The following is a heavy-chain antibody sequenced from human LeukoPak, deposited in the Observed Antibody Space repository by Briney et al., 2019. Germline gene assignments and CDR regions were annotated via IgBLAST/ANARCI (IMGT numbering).Heavy chain of an antibody. D-gene: IGHD1-26*01. CDR3: ARIRYSGSYFDY. CDR1: GFSPSTSGMC. CDR2: IDWDDDK. V-gene: IGHV2-70*11. Sequence: SGPALVKPTQPLTLTCTFSGFSPSTSGMCVTWIRQPPGKALEWLARIDWDDDKYYSTSLMTRLTISKDTSKNQVVLIMTNMDPVDTATYYCARIRYSGSYFDYWGQGTLVTVSS. J-gene: IGHJ4*02.